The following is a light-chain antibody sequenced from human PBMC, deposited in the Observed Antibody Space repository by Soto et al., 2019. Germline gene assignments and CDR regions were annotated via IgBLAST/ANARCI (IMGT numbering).Light chain of an antibody. Sequence: DIQMTQSPSTLSASVGDRVTITCRASQSISSWLAWYQQKPGKAPKLLIYAASTLHTGVPSTFTGSGSGTDFTLTINDLQPEDVATYFCLQDYDFPYTVGQGTKVDIK. CDR2: AAS. J-gene: IGKJ2*01. CDR3: LQDYDFPYT. CDR1: QSISSW. V-gene: IGKV1-5*01.